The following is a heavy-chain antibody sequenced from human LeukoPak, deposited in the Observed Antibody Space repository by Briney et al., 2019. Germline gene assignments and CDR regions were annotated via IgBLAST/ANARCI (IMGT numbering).Heavy chain of an antibody. V-gene: IGHV3-23*01. CDR2: ISGSGGGT. CDR1: GFTFSSHA. Sequence: GGSLRLSCVASGFTFSSHAMSWVRQAPGKGLEWVSGISGSGGGTSYADSVKGRFTISGDNSKNTLYLQMNSLRAEDTAIYYCAKCGVNFNYFDSWGQGTLVTVSS. J-gene: IGHJ4*02. D-gene: IGHD4/OR15-4a*01. CDR3: AKCGVNFNYFDS.